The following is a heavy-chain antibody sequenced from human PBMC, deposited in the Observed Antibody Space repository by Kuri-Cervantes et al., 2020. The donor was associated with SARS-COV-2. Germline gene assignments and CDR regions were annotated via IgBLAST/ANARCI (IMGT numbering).Heavy chain of an antibody. J-gene: IGHJ4*02. CDR1: GFTFSSYW. CDR3: ARDWKAFDY. CDR2: IKQDGSEK. D-gene: IGHD1-1*01. Sequence: GESLKISCAASGFTFSSYWMSWVRQAPGKGLEWVANIKQDGSEKYYVDSVKGRFTISRDNAKNSLYLQMNSLRAEDTAVYYCARDWKAFDYWGQGTLVTVSS. V-gene: IGHV3-7*01.